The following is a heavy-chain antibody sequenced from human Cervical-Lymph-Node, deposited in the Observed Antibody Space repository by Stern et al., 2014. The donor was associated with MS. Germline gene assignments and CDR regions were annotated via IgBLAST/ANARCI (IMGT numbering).Heavy chain of an antibody. Sequence: VQLVQSGAEVKKPGSSVKVSCKASGGTFSSYAINWVRQAPGQGLDWMGGIIPIFGTPNYAQKFQGRVAITADKSTSTVYMRLSSLKSEDTAVYYCARASTRGFDYWGQGTLVTVSS. J-gene: IGHJ4*02. V-gene: IGHV1-69*06. CDR1: GGTFSSYA. CDR2: IIPIFGTP. D-gene: IGHD2-15*01. CDR3: ARASTRGFDY.